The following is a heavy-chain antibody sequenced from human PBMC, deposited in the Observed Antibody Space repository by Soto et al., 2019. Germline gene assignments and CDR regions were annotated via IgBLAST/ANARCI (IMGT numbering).Heavy chain of an antibody. CDR1: GGTFSSYT. V-gene: IGHV1-69*02. J-gene: IGHJ4*02. Sequence: QVQLVQSGAEVKKPGSSVKVSCKASGGTFSSYTISWVRQAPGQGLEWMGRIIPILGIANYAQKFQGRVTITADKSTSTAYMELSSLRSEDTAVYYWARGAVAGIFDYWGQGTLVTVSS. CDR3: ARGAVAGIFDY. CDR2: IIPILGIA. D-gene: IGHD6-19*01.